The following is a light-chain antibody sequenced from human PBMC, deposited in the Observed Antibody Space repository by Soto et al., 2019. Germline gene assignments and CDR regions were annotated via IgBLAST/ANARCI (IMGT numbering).Light chain of an antibody. CDR2: GAS. J-gene: IGKJ1*01. Sequence: EVVLTQSPGTLSLSPGERATLSCRASQSVSSNYLAWYQQKHGPAPRLLIFGASTRATGIQDRFSGSASAPDSTLTISRLEPEDFAVYYCQQHGNSRWTFGHGNKVEIK. CDR1: QSVSSNY. CDR3: QQHGNSRWT. V-gene: IGKV3-20*01.